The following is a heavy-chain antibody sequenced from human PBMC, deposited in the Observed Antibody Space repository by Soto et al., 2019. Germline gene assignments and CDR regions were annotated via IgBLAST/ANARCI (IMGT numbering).Heavy chain of an antibody. CDR2: IYYSGST. Sequence: TLSLTCTVSGGSISSGGYYWSWIRQHPGKGLEWIGYIYYSGSTYYNPSLKSRVTISVDTSKNQFSLKLSSVTAADTAVYNWARGNYDFCFRGQGAFNIWGQGTRVT. V-gene: IGHV4-31*03. CDR1: GGSISSGGYY. CDR3: ARGNYDFCFRGQGAFNI. D-gene: IGHD3-3*01. J-gene: IGHJ3*02.